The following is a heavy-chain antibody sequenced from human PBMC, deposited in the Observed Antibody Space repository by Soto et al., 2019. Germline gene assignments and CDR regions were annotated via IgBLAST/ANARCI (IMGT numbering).Heavy chain of an antibody. CDR1: GYTFTSYY. D-gene: IGHD3-22*01. V-gene: IGHV1-46*03. J-gene: IGHJ3*02. Sequence: EASVKVSCKASGYTFTSYYMHWVRQAPGQGLEWMGIINPSGGSTSYAQKFQGRVTMTRDTSTSTVYMELSSLRSEDTAVYYCARDTVSNYYDSSGSADAFDIWGQGTMVTVSS. CDR3: ARDTVSNYYDSSGSADAFDI. CDR2: INPSGGST.